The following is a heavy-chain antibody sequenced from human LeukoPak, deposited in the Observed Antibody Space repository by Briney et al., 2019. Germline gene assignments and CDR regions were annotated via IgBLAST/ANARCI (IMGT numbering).Heavy chain of an antibody. CDR1: GFTFSNYW. D-gene: IGHD3-10*01. CDR3: AKVLGVYYYGMDV. J-gene: IGHJ6*02. CDR2: LNGDGTNI. Sequence: GGSLRLSCVASGFTFSNYWMQWVRQVPGKGLVWVSRLNGDGTNIIYADSVKGRFTISRDNSKNTLYLQMNSLRAEDTAVYYCAKVLGVYYYGMDVWGQGTTVTVSS. V-gene: IGHV3-74*01.